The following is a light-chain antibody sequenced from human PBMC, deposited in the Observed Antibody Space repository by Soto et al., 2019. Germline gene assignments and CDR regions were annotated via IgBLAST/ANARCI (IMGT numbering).Light chain of an antibody. CDR2: DAS. J-gene: IGKJ4*01. CDR3: QHYNEWPLT. V-gene: IGKV3-15*01. Sequence: EIVLTQSPATLSLSPGGGATLSCRASQSVRNNLTWYRQQPGQPPRLLIYDASTRATGVPARVSGSGSGTEFTLTINSLQSEDFAVYFCQHYNEWPLTFGGGTKVDIK. CDR1: QSVRNN.